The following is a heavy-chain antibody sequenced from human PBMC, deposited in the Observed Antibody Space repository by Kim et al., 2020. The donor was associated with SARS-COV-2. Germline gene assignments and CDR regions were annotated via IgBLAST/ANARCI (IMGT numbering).Heavy chain of an antibody. J-gene: IGHJ4*02. CDR3: ARHHYGDSPFDY. V-gene: IGHV5-51*01. D-gene: IGHD4-17*01. Sequence: RYSPSFQGLVTISADNSISTAYLQWSSLNASDTAMYYCARHHYGDSPFDYWGQGTLVTVSS.